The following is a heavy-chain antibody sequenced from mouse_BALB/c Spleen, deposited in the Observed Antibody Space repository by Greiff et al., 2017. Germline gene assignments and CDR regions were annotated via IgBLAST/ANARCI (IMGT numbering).Heavy chain of an antibody. CDR1: GFAFSRYW. D-gene: IGHD1-1*01. CDR3: ARYYYGSGYAMDY. Sequence: EVQLLQSGGGLVQPGGSLKLSCAASGFAFSRYWMSWVRQAPGKGLEWIGEINPDSSTTNYTPSLKDKFIISRDNAKNTLYLQMSKVRSEDTALYDCARYYYGSGYAMDYWGQGTSVTVSS. J-gene: IGHJ4*01. V-gene: IGHV4-1*02. CDR2: INPDSSTT.